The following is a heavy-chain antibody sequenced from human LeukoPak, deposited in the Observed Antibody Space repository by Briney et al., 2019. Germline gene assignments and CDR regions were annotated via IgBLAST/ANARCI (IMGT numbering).Heavy chain of an antibody. Sequence: PGGSLRLSCAASGFTFGSYAMTWVRQAPGKGPEWVSVISGIGVATYYADSVKGRFTISRDNSKNTLYLQMNSLRAEDTAVYYCAKRAVTTFSSGFHYWGQGTLVTVSS. D-gene: IGHD4-17*01. CDR1: GFTFGSYA. CDR3: AKRAVTTFSSGFHY. V-gene: IGHV3-23*01. CDR2: ISGIGVAT. J-gene: IGHJ4*02.